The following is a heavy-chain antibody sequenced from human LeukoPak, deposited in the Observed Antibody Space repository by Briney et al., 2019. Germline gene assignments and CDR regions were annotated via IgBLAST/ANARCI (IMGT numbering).Heavy chain of an antibody. CDR1: GFTFSSYA. J-gene: IGHJ5*02. CDR3: ARAAQQLVPDGWFDP. Sequence: GRSLRPSCAASGFTFSSYAMRWVRQAPGKGQEWVAVISYDGSNKYYADSVKGRFTISRDNSKNTLYLQMNSLRAEDTAVYYCARAAQQLVPDGWFDPWGQGTLVTVSS. V-gene: IGHV3-30*04. CDR2: ISYDGSNK. D-gene: IGHD6-13*01.